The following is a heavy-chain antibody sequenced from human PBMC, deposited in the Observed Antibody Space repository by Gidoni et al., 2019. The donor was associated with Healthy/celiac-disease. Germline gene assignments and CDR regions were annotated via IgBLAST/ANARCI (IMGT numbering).Heavy chain of an antibody. Sequence: QVQLVQSGAEVKKPGASVKVSCKASGYTFTGYYMHWVRQAPGQGLEWMGWINPNSGGTNYAQKFQGRVTMTRDTSISTAYMELSRLRSDDTAVYYCARDRTSFVYCGGDCYSFGYWGQGTLVTVSS. CDR2: INPNSGGT. CDR3: ARDRTSFVYCGGDCYSFGY. D-gene: IGHD2-21*02. J-gene: IGHJ4*02. V-gene: IGHV1-2*02. CDR1: GYTFTGYY.